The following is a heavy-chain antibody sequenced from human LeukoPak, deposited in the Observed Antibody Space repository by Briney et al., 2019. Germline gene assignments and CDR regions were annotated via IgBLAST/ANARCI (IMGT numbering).Heavy chain of an antibody. Sequence: ASVKVSCKASGYTFNRYGFSWVRQAPGQGLEWMGWISAYNGNTNYAQKLQGRVTMTTDTSTTTAYMELGSLSSDDTAVYYCAHILTGYYMDYWGQGTLVTVSS. J-gene: IGHJ4*02. CDR1: GYTFNRYG. CDR3: AHILTGYYMDY. V-gene: IGHV1-18*01. CDR2: ISAYNGNT. D-gene: IGHD3-9*01.